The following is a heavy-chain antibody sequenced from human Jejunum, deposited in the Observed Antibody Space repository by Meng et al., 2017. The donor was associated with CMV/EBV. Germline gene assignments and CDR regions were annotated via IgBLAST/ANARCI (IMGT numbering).Heavy chain of an antibody. V-gene: IGHV7-4-1*02. J-gene: IGHJ4*02. CDR1: STFAMHA. D-gene: IGHD6-13*01. Sequence: GFKFRDPVGLRRVSLQYSWSTFAMHAMQLVPQEPVQWLGWMSTNNANTWNPTYGQGLPSTYVLSLNTSVSTEYLQISSLKAEDTDVYYCARDPDSAVCENCSSWGQGTLVTVSS. CDR3: ARDPDSAVCENCSS. CDR2: NNANTWNP.